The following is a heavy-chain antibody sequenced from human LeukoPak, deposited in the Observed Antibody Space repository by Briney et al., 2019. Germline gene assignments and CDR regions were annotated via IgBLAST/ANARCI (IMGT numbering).Heavy chain of an antibody. J-gene: IGHJ6*03. CDR3: ARGAAYLKYSYYYYYMAV. V-gene: IGHV3-66*01. CDR1: GFTVSSNY. Sequence: GGSLRLSCAASGFTVSSNYMSWVRQAPGKGLEWVSVIYSGGSTYYSDSLKGRFTISRDNSKNTLYLQMNSLRAEDTAVYYCARGAAYLKYSYYYYYMAVWGKGTTVTI. CDR2: IYSGGST.